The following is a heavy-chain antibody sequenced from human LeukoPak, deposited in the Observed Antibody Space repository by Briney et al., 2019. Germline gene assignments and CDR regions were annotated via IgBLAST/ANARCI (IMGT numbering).Heavy chain of an antibody. V-gene: IGHV3-15*01. CDR3: TTEGLTYYYDSSASQDPYYFDY. CDR1: GFTFSSYW. Sequence: GGSLRLSCAASGFTFSSYWMSWVRQAPGKGLEWVGRIKSKTDGGTTDYAAPVKGRFTISRDDSKNTLYLQMNSLKTEDTAVYYCTTEGLTYYYDSSASQDPYYFDYWGQGTLVTVSS. J-gene: IGHJ4*02. D-gene: IGHD3-22*01. CDR2: IKSKTDGGTT.